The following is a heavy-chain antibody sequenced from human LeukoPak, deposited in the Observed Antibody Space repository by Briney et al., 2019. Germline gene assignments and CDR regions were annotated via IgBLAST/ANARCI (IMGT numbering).Heavy chain of an antibody. Sequence: SVKVSCKASGGTFSSYAISWVRQAPGQGLEWMGRIIPILSIANYAQKFQGRVTTTADKSTSTAYMELSSLRSEDTAVYYCARDPWYYDSSDYYYWYFDLWGRGTLVTVSS. CDR1: GGTFSSYA. J-gene: IGHJ2*01. V-gene: IGHV1-69*04. CDR3: ARDPWYYDSSDYYYWYFDL. D-gene: IGHD3-22*01. CDR2: IIPILSIA.